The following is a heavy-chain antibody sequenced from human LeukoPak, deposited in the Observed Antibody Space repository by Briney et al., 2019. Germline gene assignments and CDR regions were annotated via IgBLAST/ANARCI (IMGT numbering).Heavy chain of an antibody. V-gene: IGHV3-48*03. CDR3: AKGPPGSGSYSSDWFYP. CDR2: ISSSGSTI. Sequence: GGSLRLSCAASGFTPRSYEMSWVRQAPGKGLEWVSYISSSGSTIYYADSVKGRFTISRDNAKNSLYLQMNSLRAEDTALYYCAKGPPGSGSYSSDWFYPWGQGTLVTVST. CDR1: GFTPRSYE. D-gene: IGHD3-10*01. J-gene: IGHJ5*02.